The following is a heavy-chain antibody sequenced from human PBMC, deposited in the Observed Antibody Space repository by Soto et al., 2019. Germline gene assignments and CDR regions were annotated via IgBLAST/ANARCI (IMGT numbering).Heavy chain of an antibody. V-gene: IGHV1-69*02. D-gene: IGHD3-10*01. CDR2: IIPMLGMS. CDR3: ATSYGSGSRAVDH. Sequence: QVQLVQSGAEVKKPGSSVRVSCKASAGTFSSYTINWVRQAPGQGLEWMGRIIPMLGMSNYALRFQVRVTSIADKSTTTAYMELNSLRSDDTAVYYCATSYGSGSRAVDHWGQGTLVTVSS. CDR1: AGTFSSYT. J-gene: IGHJ4*02.